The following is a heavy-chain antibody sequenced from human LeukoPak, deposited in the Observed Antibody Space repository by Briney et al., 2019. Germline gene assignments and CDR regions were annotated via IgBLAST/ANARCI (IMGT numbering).Heavy chain of an antibody. Sequence: PGGSLRLSCAASGFTFSSYWMSWVRQAPGRGLEWVANIKQDGSEKYYVDSVKGRFTISRDNAKNSLYLQMNSLRAEDTALYYCAKSRPPFWGLTLPRDYYYGMDVWGQGTTVTVSS. D-gene: IGHD3-16*01. CDR2: IKQDGSEK. CDR1: GFTFSSYW. J-gene: IGHJ6*02. V-gene: IGHV3-7*03. CDR3: AKSRPPFWGLTLPRDYYYGMDV.